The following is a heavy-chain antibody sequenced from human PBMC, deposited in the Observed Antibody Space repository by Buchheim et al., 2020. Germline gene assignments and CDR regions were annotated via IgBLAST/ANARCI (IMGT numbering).Heavy chain of an antibody. Sequence: QVQPQQWGAGLLKPSETLSLTCAVYGGSFSGYYWSWIRQSPGKGLEWIGEINHSGSTNYNPSLKSRVTISVDTSKNQFSLKLSSVTAADTAVYYCARELDYAGSGSYFGHWGQGTL. CDR1: GGSFSGYY. J-gene: IGHJ4*02. CDR3: ARELDYAGSGSYFGH. D-gene: IGHD3-10*01. V-gene: IGHV4-34*01. CDR2: INHSGST.